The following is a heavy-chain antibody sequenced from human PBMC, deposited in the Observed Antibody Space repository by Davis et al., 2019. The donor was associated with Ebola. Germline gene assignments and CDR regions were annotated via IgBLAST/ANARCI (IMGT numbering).Heavy chain of an antibody. J-gene: IGHJ4*02. V-gene: IGHV3-48*02. CDR2: ISSSSSTI. Sequence: GESLKISCAASGFTFSSYSMNWVRQAPGKGLEWVSYISSSSSTIYYADSVKGRFTISRDNAKNSLYLQMNSLRDEDTAVYYCARGVLAVRGAKASWGQGTLVTVSS. D-gene: IGHD3-10*01. CDR1: GFTFSSYS. CDR3: ARGVLAVRGAKAS.